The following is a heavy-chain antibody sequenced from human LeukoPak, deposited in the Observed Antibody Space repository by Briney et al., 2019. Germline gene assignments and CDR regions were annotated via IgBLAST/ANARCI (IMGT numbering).Heavy chain of an antibody. J-gene: IGHJ4*02. CDR1: GFTFSSYW. V-gene: IGHV3-7*03. CDR3: AKDGYGSGGSDFDY. CDR2: IKQDGSEK. D-gene: IGHD3-10*01. Sequence: PGGSLRLSCAASGFTFSSYWMSWVRQAPGKGLEWVANIKQDGSEKYYVDSVKGRFTISRDNAKNSLYLQMNSLRAEDTAVYYCAKDGYGSGGSDFDYWGQGTLVTVSS.